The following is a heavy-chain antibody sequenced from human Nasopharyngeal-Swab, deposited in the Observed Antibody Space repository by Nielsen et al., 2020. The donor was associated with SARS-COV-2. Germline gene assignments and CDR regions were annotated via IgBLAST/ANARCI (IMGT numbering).Heavy chain of an antibody. D-gene: IGHD6-13*01. Sequence: SQTHSLTRAISGDSVPNNSAAWSWIRQTPSRGLGWLGRTYYRSQWNYDYADSVRGRVTVNPDTSRNQVSLHLNSVTPEDTAVYYCARIQQQLPGIVWGQGTMVIVSS. CDR3: ARIQQQLPGIV. CDR2: TYYRSQWNY. J-gene: IGHJ3*01. V-gene: IGHV6-1*01. CDR1: GDSVPNNSAA.